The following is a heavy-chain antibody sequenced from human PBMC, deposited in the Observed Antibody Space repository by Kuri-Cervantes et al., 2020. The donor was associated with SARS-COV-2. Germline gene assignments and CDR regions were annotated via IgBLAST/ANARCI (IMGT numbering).Heavy chain of an antibody. D-gene: IGHD3-3*01. V-gene: IGHV3-49*04. CDR3: TRDYDFWSGTDY. CDR2: IRSKAYGGTT. Sequence: GESLKISCAASGFTFSSYWMSWVRQAPGKGLEWVGFIRSKAYGGTTEYAASVKGRFTISRDDSKSIAYLQMNSLKTEDTAVYYCTRDYDFWSGTDYWGQGTLVTVSS. J-gene: IGHJ4*02. CDR1: GFTFSSYW.